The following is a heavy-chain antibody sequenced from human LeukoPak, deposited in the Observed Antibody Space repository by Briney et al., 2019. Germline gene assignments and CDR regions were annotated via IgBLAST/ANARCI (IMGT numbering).Heavy chain of an antibody. V-gene: IGHV4-61*01. Sequence: PSETLSLTCTVSGGSVSSGSYYWSWIRQPPGKGLEWIGYIYYSGSTNYNPSLKSRITISVDTSKNQFSLKLSSVTAADTAVYYCSGQVSYYYGMDVWGKGTTVTASS. CDR3: SGQVSYYYGMDV. CDR2: IYYSGST. CDR1: GGSVSSGSYY. J-gene: IGHJ6*04.